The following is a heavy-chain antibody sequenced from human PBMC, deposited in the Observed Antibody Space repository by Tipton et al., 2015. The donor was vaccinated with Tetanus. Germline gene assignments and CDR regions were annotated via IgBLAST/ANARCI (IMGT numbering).Heavy chain of an antibody. CDR3: ARRRSAVLSGAYHWYLAL. V-gene: IGHV5-51*01. Sequence: QLEQSGAEVKKPGESLKISCQASGYDFTKHSIAWVRHVPGKGLEWMGIISPDDSQAIHSPSFQGHVTVSADKSVSTAYLQGSRRTASDTAVYSCARRRSAVLSGAYHWYLALWGRGTLITVSS. CDR1: GYDFTKHS. J-gene: IGHJ2*01. D-gene: IGHD3-3*01. CDR2: ISPDDSQA.